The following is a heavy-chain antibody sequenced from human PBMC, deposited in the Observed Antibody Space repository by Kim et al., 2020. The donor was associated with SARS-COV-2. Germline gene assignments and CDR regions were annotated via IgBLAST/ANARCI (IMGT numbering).Heavy chain of an antibody. CDR3: ARDPLNQDSSGYYYLGDAFDI. CDR1: GFTFSSYS. V-gene: IGHV3-21*01. CDR2: ISSSSSYI. Sequence: GGSLRLSCAASGFTFSSYSMNWVRQAPGKGLEWVSSISSSSSYIYYADSVKGRFTISRDNAKNSLYLQMNSLRAEDTAVYYCARDPLNQDSSGYYYLGDAFDIWGQGTMVTVSS. D-gene: IGHD3-22*01. J-gene: IGHJ3*02.